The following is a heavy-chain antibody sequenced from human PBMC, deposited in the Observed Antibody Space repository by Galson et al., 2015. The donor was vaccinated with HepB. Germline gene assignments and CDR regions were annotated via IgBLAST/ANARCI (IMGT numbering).Heavy chain of an antibody. D-gene: IGHD5-12*01. V-gene: IGHV3-23*01. CDR2: ISGSGGST. Sequence: SLRLSCAASGFTFSSYAMSWVRQAPGKGLEWVSAISGSGGSTYYADSVKGRFTISRDNSKNTLYLQMNSLRAEDTAVYYCATRNSGYLTSDYWGQGTLVTLSS. CDR3: ATRNSGYLTSDY. CDR1: GFTFSSYA. J-gene: IGHJ4*02.